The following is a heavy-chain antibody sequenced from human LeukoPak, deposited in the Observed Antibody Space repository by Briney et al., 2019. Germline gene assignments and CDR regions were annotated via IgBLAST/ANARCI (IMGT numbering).Heavy chain of an antibody. CDR3: ARTTVTPGSYDAFDI. D-gene: IGHD4-17*01. V-gene: IGHV3-53*01. CDR2: IYSDGST. J-gene: IGHJ3*02. CDR1: GFTVSSNY. Sequence: GGSLRLSCAASGFTVSSNYMSWVRQAPGKGLESVSIIYSDGSTYYPDSVKGRFTISRDNSKNTLYLQMNSLRAEDTAVYYCARTTVTPGSYDAFDIWGQGTMVTVSS.